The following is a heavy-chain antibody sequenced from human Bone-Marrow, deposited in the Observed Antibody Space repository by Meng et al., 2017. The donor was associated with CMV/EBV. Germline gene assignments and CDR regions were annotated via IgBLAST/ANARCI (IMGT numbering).Heavy chain of an antibody. CDR1: GGTFSSYA. J-gene: IGHJ6*02. CDR2: IFPIFGTA. V-gene: IGHV1-69*05. Sequence: SVKVSCKASGGTFSSYAISWVRQAPGQGLEWMGGIFPIFGTANYAQKFQGRVTITTDESTSTAYMELSSLRSEDTAVYYCARDYYDFWSGYSSLLMDVWGQGTTVTVSS. CDR3: ARDYYDFWSGYSSLLMDV. D-gene: IGHD3-3*01.